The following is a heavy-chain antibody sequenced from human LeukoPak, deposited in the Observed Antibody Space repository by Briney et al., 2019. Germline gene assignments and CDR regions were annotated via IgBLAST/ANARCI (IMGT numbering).Heavy chain of an antibody. Sequence: SETLSLTCTVSGGSMSSSYWTWIRQPPRKGLECIGFIYYTGSTTYNPSLGSRVTISIDTSKNQFSLRLTSVTAADTAMYYCARGGWSVDYWGQGTLGTVSS. CDR2: IYYTGST. CDR1: GGSMSSSY. D-gene: IGHD6-19*01. CDR3: ARGGWSVDY. V-gene: IGHV4-59*01. J-gene: IGHJ4*01.